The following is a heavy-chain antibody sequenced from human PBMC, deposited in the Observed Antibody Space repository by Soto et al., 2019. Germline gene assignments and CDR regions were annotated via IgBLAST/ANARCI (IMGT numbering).Heavy chain of an antibody. CDR3: ARAVATIPLWFPDY. V-gene: IGHV1-18*01. J-gene: IGHJ4*02. CDR2: ISAYNGNT. CDR1: GYTFTSYG. Sequence: QVHLVQSGAEVKKPGASVKVSCKASGYTFTSYGIAWMRQAPGQGLEWMGWISAYNGNTDYAQKVHGRVTMTSDTSTGTAYMELGSLRSDDTAEYYCARAVATIPLWFPDYWGQGTLVTVSS. D-gene: IGHD5-12*01.